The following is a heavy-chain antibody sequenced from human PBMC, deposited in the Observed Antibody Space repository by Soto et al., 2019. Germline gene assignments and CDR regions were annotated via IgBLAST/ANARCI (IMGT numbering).Heavy chain of an antibody. J-gene: IGHJ1*01. Sequence: QVQLVQSGAEVKKPGASVKVSCKASGYTFTSYYMHWVRQAPGQGLEWMGIINPSGGSTSYAQKCQGRVTMTRDTSTSTVYMELSSLRSEDTAVYYCATRLYCSGGSCYSPVRPEYFQHWGQGTLVTVSS. D-gene: IGHD2-15*01. CDR2: INPSGGST. V-gene: IGHV1-46*03. CDR1: GYTFTSYY. CDR3: ATRLYCSGGSCYSPVRPEYFQH.